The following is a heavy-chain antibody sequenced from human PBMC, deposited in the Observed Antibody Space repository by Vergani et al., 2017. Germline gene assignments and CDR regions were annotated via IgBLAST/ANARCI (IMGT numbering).Heavy chain of an antibody. CDR1: GGSISSGDYY. Sequence: QVQLQESGPGLVKPSQTLSLACTVSGGSISSGDYYWSWIRQPPGKGLEWIGYIYYSGSTYYNPSLKSRVTISVDTSKNQFSLQLSSVTAADTAVYYCASVVHLWFGARATPFDPWGQGTLVTVSS. V-gene: IGHV4-30-4*08. D-gene: IGHD3-10*01. CDR3: ASVVHLWFGARATPFDP. CDR2: IYYSGST. J-gene: IGHJ5*02.